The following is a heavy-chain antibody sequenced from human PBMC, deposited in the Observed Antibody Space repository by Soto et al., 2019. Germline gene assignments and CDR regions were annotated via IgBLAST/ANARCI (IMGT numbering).Heavy chain of an antibody. D-gene: IGHD6-13*01. CDR2: ISYDGSNK. CDR1: GFTFSNYA. CDR3: ARKKATAGTRLGGMDV. J-gene: IGHJ6*02. V-gene: IGHV3-30-3*01. Sequence: QVQLVESGGGVVQPGRSLRLSCATSGFTFSNYAVNWVRQAPGKGLEWVAVISYDGSNKYYADSVKGRFTISRDNSKNTLYLQMNSLRAEDTAVYYCARKKATAGTRLGGMDVWGQGTTVTVSS.